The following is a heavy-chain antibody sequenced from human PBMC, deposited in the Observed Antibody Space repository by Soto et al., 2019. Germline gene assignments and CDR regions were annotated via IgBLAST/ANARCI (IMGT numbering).Heavy chain of an antibody. CDR2: LNGNGRAT. CDR1: GFTFTDYW. D-gene: IGHD1-20*01. V-gene: IGHV3-74*01. Sequence: EVQLAESGGGLVQPGGSLRLSCATSGFTFTDYWMHWVRQAPGKGLVWVSRLNGNGRATDYADSVKVLFIISRDNAKNTLHLQMSSLRAEDTAIYYCARAPYQVSREIDVWGQWTTVIVSS. CDR3: ARAPYQVSREIDV. J-gene: IGHJ6*02.